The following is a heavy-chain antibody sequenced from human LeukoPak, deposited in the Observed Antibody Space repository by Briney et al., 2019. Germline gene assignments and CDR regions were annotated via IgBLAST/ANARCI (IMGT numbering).Heavy chain of an antibody. V-gene: IGHV1-18*01. CDR1: GYIFTSYG. Sequence: ASVKVSCKASGYIFTSYGISWVRQAPGEGLEWMGWISAYSGNTHYGQNLQGRVAMTTDTSTSTAYMELRSLRSDDTAVYYCASGPIRGARDPAYYYGMDVWGQGTTVTVSS. CDR3: ASGPIRGARDPAYYYGMDV. CDR2: ISAYSGNT. J-gene: IGHJ6*02. D-gene: IGHD1-26*01.